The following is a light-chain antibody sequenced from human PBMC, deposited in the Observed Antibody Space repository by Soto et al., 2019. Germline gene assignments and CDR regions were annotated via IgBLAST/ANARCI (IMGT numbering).Light chain of an antibody. CDR1: SSNIGAGYD. V-gene: IGLV1-40*01. Sequence: QSVLTQPPSVSGAPGQRVTISCTGSSSNIGAGYDVHWYQQLPGTAPKLLIYGNSNRPSGVPDRISGSKSGTSASLAITGLQAEDEAGYYCHSYDSSLSGYVVFGGGTKLTVL. J-gene: IGLJ2*01. CDR3: HSYDSSLSGYVV. CDR2: GNS.